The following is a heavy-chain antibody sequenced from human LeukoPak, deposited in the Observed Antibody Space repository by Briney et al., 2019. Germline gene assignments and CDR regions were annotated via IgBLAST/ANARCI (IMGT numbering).Heavy chain of an antibody. J-gene: IGHJ4*02. V-gene: IGHV4-34*01. D-gene: IGHD3-16*01. CDR2: INHSGST. CDR3: ARGWVGKYYFDY. CDR1: GGSFSGYY. Sequence: SETLSLTCAVYGGSFSGYYWSWIRQPPGKGLEWIGEINHSGSTNYNPSLKSRVTISVDTSKNQFSLKLSSVTAADTAVYYCARGWVGKYYFDYWGQGTPVTVSS.